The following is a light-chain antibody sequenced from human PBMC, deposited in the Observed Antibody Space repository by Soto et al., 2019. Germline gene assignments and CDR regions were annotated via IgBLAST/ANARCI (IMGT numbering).Light chain of an antibody. V-gene: IGKV3-20*01. CDR1: QSVSSY. CDR2: DAS. J-gene: IGKJ3*01. Sequence: EIVLTQSPATLSLYPGERATLSCRASQSVSSYLAWYQQKPGQAPRLLIYDASNRATGIPARFSGSGSGTDFTLTISRLEPEDFAVYDCQQYGSSPFTFGPGTKVDIK. CDR3: QQYGSSPFT.